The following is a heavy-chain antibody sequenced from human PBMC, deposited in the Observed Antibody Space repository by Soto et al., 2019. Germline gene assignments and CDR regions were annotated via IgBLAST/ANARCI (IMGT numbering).Heavy chain of an antibody. Sequence: LRLSCEVSGFTFSMYSMSWVRQSPGKGLEWVAKIPQEGVDGHYADSVKGRFTISRDNGKNSLYLQLNNLRAEDTAVYYCAKDHLILPAHDFFYGSDVWGRGATVTVSS. V-gene: IGHV3-7*03. CDR2: IPQEGVDG. J-gene: IGHJ6*02. CDR3: AKDHLILPAHDFFYGSDV. D-gene: IGHD2-21*02. CDR1: GFTFSMYS.